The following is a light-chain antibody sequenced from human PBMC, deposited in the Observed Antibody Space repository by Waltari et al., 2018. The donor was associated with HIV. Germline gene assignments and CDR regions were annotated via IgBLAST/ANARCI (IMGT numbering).Light chain of an antibody. J-gene: IGKJ4*01. Sequence: EIVLTQSPATLSLSSGERATLSCRDSESVRSTYLAWYQQKPGQAPRLLIYGASSRATGISERFSGSGSGTDFTLTISRLEPEDSALYYCQHYETFGGGARVEIK. CDR3: QHYET. V-gene: IGKV3-20*01. CDR2: GAS. CDR1: ESVRSTY.